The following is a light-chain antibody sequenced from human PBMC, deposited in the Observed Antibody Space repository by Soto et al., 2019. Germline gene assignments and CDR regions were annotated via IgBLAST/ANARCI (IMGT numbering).Light chain of an antibody. CDR2: DAS. CDR1: QSVSSY. CDR3: QQYGSSP. Sequence: EIVLTQSPATLSLSPGERATLSCRASQSVSSYLAWYQQKPGQAPRLLIYDASNRATGIPARFSGSGSGTDFTLTISSLEPEDFAVYYCQQYGSSPFGGGTKVDI. J-gene: IGKJ4*01. V-gene: IGKV3-11*01.